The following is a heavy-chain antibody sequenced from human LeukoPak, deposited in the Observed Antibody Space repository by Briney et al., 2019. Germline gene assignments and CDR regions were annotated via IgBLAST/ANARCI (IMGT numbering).Heavy chain of an antibody. CDR3: ARDKKEVGWDY. Sequence: GGSLCLSCAASGVASCGYSMNGVRQAPGGGLGWVLYISSSSSAIYYAASVRGRFPISRDNAKNSLYLQMNSLRDEDTAVYYCARDKKEVGWDYWGQGTLVTVSS. D-gene: IGHD6-19*01. J-gene: IGHJ4*02. CDR1: GVASCGYS. CDR2: ISSSSSAI. V-gene: IGHV3-48*02.